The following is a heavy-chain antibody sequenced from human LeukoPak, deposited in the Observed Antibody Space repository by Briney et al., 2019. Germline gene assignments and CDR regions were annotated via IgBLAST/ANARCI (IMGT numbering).Heavy chain of an antibody. D-gene: IGHD2-21*02. CDR1: GFTFSDYY. Sequence: GGSLRLSCAASGFTFSDYYMSWIRQAPGKGLEWLSYIRSSNSYTNYADSVKGRFTISRDNSKNTLYLQMDSLRAEDTAVYYCAKDRGDSYGLGAFDIWGQGTMVTVSS. V-gene: IGHV3-11*05. CDR2: IRSSNSYT. CDR3: AKDRGDSYGLGAFDI. J-gene: IGHJ3*02.